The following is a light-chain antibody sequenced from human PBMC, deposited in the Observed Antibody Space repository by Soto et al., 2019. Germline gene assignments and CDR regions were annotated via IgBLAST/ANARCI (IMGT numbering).Light chain of an antibody. Sequence: QSVLTQPASVSGSPGQSITISCTGTSSEVGGYNYVSWYQHHPGKAPKLIIYDVSNRPSGVSIRFSGSKSDNTASLTISGLQPEDEADNHCSSSTTSNTRQIVFRPGTKVTVL. CDR3: SSSTTSNTRQIV. V-gene: IGLV2-14*03. J-gene: IGLJ1*01. CDR2: DVS. CDR1: SSEVGGYNY.